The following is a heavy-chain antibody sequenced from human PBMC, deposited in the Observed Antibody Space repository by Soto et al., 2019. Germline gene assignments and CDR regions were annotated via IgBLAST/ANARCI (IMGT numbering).Heavy chain of an antibody. CDR1: GYTFTSYG. CDR3: ATRSPAFDY. CDR2: ITTDKGKT. V-gene: IGHV1-18*01. J-gene: IGHJ4*02. Sequence: QVQLVQSGPEVKKPGASVKVSCKTSGYTFTSYGISWVRQAPGQGLEWMGWITTDKGKTTYAQKFQVRVTMTTDTSTRTAYMELRSLRSDDTAVYYCATRSPAFDYWGQGTLVTVSS.